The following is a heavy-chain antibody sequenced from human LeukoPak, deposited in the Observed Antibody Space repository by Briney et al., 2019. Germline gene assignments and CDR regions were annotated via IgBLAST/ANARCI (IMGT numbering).Heavy chain of an antibody. CDR2: INTDGSST. Sequence: GGSLRLSCAASVFTLRSYWMDWVRHAPGKGLVWVSRINTDGSSTSYADSVKGRFTISRDNAKNTLYLQMNSLRAEDTAVYYCAMYLPLYDFWSGYHGSSLGYWGQGTLVTVSS. V-gene: IGHV3-74*01. CDR1: VFTLRSYW. D-gene: IGHD3-3*01. J-gene: IGHJ4*02. CDR3: AMYLPLYDFWSGYHGSSLGY.